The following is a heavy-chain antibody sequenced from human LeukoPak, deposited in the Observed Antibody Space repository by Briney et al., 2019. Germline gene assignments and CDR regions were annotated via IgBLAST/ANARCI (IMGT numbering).Heavy chain of an antibody. CDR2: IRSKANSYAT. D-gene: IGHD3-22*01. CDR1: GFTFSGSA. V-gene: IGHV3-73*01. CDR3: TRHDRSWQPLLD. Sequence: GGSLRLSCAASGFTFSGSAMHWVRQASGKGLEWVGRIRSKANSYATAYAASVKGRFTISRDDSKNTAYLQMNSLKTEDTAVYYCTRHDRSWQPLLDWGQGTLVTVSS. J-gene: IGHJ4*02.